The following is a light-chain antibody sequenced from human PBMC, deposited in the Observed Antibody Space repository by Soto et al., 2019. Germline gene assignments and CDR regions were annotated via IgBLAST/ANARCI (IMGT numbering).Light chain of an antibody. CDR1: SSDVGSYNL. CDR3: CSYAGSSTFYV. J-gene: IGLJ1*01. CDR2: EVS. Sequence: QSVLNQPASVSGSPGQSITISCTGTSSDVGSYNLISWYQQYPDKAPKLMIYEVSKRPSGVSNRFSGSKSGNTASLTISGLQAEDEADYYCCSYAGSSTFYVFGSGTKVTVL. V-gene: IGLV2-23*02.